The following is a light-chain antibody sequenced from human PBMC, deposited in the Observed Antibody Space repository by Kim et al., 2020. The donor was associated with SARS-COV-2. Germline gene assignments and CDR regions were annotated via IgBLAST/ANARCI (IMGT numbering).Light chain of an antibody. Sequence: SYELTQPPSVSVSPGQTASITCSGDKLGDKYACWYQQKPGQSPVLVIYQDSKRPSGIPERFSGSNSGNTATLTISRTQAMDEADYYCQAWDSSIWVFGGGTKLTVL. J-gene: IGLJ3*02. V-gene: IGLV3-1*01. CDR3: QAWDSSIWV. CDR2: QDS. CDR1: KLGDKY.